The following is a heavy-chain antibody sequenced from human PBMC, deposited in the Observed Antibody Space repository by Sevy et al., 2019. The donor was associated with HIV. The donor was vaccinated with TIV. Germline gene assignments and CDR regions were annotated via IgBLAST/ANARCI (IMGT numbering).Heavy chain of an antibody. D-gene: IGHD1-26*01. J-gene: IGHJ3*02. V-gene: IGHV3-11*06. CDR1: GFTFSNYY. Sequence: GGSLRLSCAASGFTFSNYYMSWIRHAPGKGLEWVSYISSLSSYTNFADSVKGRFTISRDNAKNSLYLQMKSLRAEDTAVYYCAGGSGRYNDAFDIWGQGTMVTVSS. CDR3: AGGSGRYNDAFDI. CDR2: ISSLSSYT.